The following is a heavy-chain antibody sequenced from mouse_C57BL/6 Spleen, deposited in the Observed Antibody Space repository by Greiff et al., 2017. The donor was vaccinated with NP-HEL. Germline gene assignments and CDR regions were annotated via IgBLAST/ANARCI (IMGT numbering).Heavy chain of an antibody. Sequence: EVKLMESGGGLVQPGGSLKLSCAASGFTFSDYYMYWVRQTPEKRLEWVAYISNGGGSTYYPDTVKGRFTISRDNAKNTLYLQMSRLKSEDTAMYYCARHGQYYFDYWGQGTTLTVSS. CDR3: ARHGQYYFDY. CDR2: ISNGGGST. CDR1: GFTFSDYY. V-gene: IGHV5-12*01. J-gene: IGHJ2*01.